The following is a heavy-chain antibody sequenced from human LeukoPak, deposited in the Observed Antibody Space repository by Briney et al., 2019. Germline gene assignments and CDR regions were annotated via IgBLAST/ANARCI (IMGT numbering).Heavy chain of an antibody. CDR3: ARVTVLYSSSHELDY. CDR1: GFTFSTYS. CDR2: ISGSSRYI. J-gene: IGHJ4*02. V-gene: IGHV3-21*06. Sequence: PGESLRLSCAASGFTFSTYSMDWVRQAPGKGLEWVSSISGSSRYIYYAESMKGRFAISRDNAKNLLYLQMNSLRAEDTAVYYCARVTVLYSSSHELDYWGQGTLVTVSS. D-gene: IGHD6-6*01.